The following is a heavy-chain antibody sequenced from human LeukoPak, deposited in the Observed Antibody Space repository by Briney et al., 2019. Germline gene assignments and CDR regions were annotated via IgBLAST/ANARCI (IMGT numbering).Heavy chain of an antibody. CDR2: ISYDGSNK. Sequence: GGSLRLSCAASGFTFSSYDMHWVRQAPGKGLEWVAIISYDGSNKYYADSVKGRFTISRDNSKNTLYLQMNSLRAEDTAVYYCAKDLGDHGGNSDLNYWGQGTLVTVSS. CDR1: GFTFSSYD. J-gene: IGHJ4*02. CDR3: AKDLGDHGGNSDLNY. D-gene: IGHD4-23*01. V-gene: IGHV3-30*18.